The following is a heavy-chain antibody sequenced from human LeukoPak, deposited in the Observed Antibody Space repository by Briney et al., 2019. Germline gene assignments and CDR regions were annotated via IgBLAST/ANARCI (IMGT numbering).Heavy chain of an antibody. D-gene: IGHD5-24*01. CDR3: ARATLQGPHAFDI. Sequence: GGSLRLAWALAAFTVISYSVSWGRPPRGKWREWGSSVSSGSSYTSYAASVKGGVTISRDNAKNSLYLQMNRLRAEDTAVYYCARATLQGPHAFDIWGQGRMVTVSS. CDR2: VSSGSSYT. CDR1: AFTVISYS. J-gene: IGHJ3*02. V-gene: IGHV3-21*01.